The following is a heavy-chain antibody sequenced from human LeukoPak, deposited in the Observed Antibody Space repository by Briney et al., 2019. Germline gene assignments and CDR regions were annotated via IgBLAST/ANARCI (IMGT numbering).Heavy chain of an antibody. V-gene: IGHV1-8*01. CDR2: MNPNSGNT. D-gene: IGHD1-26*01. Sequence: ASVKVSCKASGYTFTSYDINWVRQATGQGLEWMGWMNPNSGNTGYAQKFQGRVTMTRNTSISTAYMELSSLRSEDTAVYYCARVYSGSYLYYYGMDVWGQGTTVTVSS. CDR3: ARVYSGSYLYYYGMDV. CDR1: GYTFTSYD. J-gene: IGHJ6*02.